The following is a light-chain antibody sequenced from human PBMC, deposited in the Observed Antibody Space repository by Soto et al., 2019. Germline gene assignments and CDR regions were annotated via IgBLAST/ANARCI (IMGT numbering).Light chain of an antibody. CDR2: KAS. CDR3: QQYHSYPLT. Sequence: DIQMTQSPSTLSASVGERVTITCRASQSISAWLAWYQQKPGKAPKLLIYKASNVESAVPSRLSGSGSGTELTLSISSLQHDDFATYYCQQYHSYPLTFGQGTRLEIK. CDR1: QSISAW. J-gene: IGKJ5*01. V-gene: IGKV1-5*03.